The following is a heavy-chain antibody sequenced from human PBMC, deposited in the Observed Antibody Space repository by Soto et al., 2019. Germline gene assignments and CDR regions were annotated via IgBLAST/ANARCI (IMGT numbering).Heavy chain of an antibody. D-gene: IGHD6-19*01. CDR1: VFTFRNYW. Sequence: GGSLRLSCATSVFTFRNYWMHWVRQVPGKGLVWVSRINADGTTINYADSVKGRLTISRDNAKNTLYLQMNSLRAEDTAVYYCSGLPYWGQGTLVTVSS. V-gene: IGHV3-74*01. J-gene: IGHJ4*02. CDR2: INADGTTI. CDR3: SGLPY.